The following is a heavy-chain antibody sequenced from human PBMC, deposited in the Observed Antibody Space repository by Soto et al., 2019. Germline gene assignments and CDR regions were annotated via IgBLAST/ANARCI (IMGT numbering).Heavy chain of an antibody. CDR1: GGSISSYY. CDR3: ARVDCSSTSCYRRGNWFDP. V-gene: IGHV4-59*01. Sequence: SETLSLTCTVSGGSISSYYWSWIRQPPGKGLEWIGYIYYSGSTNYNPSLKSRVTISVDTSKNQFSLKLSSVTAADTAVYYCARVDCSSTSCYRRGNWFDPWGQGTLVTVSS. D-gene: IGHD2-2*02. CDR2: IYYSGST. J-gene: IGHJ5*02.